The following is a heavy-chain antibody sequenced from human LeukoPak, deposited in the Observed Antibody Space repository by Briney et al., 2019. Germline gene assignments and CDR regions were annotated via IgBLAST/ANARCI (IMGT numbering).Heavy chain of an antibody. Sequence: SETLSLTCAVYDGSFSNYYCSWIRQPPGKGLEWIGEINHSGSVNYNPSLKSRVTISVDTSKNQFSLRLKSMTAADTAAYYCASWTYDYGSSSSPELSWGQGTLVTVSS. CDR1: DGSFSNYY. D-gene: IGHD3-22*01. V-gene: IGHV4-34*01. J-gene: IGHJ5*02. CDR2: INHSGSV. CDR3: ASWTYDYGSSSSPELS.